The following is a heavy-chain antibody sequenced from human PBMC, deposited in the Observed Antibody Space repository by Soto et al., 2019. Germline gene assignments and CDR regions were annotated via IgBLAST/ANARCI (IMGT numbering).Heavy chain of an antibody. CDR1: GFTLSSNS. J-gene: IGHJ5*02. Sequence: EVQLVESGGGLVQPGGSLRLSCAASGFTLSSNSMNWVRQATGKGLEWVSYIDTSSTTIFYADSVKGRFTISRDNAKNSLYLQMNSLRDEETAVYFCTRAFDDWGQGTLVTVSS. CDR2: IDTSSTTI. CDR3: TRAFDD. V-gene: IGHV3-48*02.